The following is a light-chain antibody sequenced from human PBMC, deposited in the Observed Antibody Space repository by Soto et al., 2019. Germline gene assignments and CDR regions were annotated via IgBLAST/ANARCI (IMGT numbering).Light chain of an antibody. J-gene: IGKJ5*01. CDR1: QPLNNN. V-gene: IGKV3-15*01. CDR3: QQYDQWPIT. CDR2: GAS. Sequence: EIVMTQSPATLSVSPGDRATLSCRAGQPLNNNVAWYQHKPGQAPRLLIYGASTRALGIPARFSGSGSGTEFSFTVTSLQSEDFAVYYCQQYDQWPITFGQGTRLEIK.